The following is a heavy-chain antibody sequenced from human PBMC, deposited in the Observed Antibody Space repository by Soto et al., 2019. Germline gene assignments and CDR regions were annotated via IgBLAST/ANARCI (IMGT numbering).Heavy chain of an antibody. V-gene: IGHV4-31*03. J-gene: IGHJ4*02. CDR1: GGSISSGGYY. CDR3: ARSSSLSIFDS. Sequence: QVQLQGSGPGLVKPSQTLSLTCTVSGGSISSGGYYWSWIRQHPGKGLEWIGYIYYSGYTYYNPSHMSRITITLDTSKNQFSLNLTAVTAADTALYCCARSSSLSIFDSWGQGTLVTVSS. CDR2: IYYSGYT. D-gene: IGHD6-13*01.